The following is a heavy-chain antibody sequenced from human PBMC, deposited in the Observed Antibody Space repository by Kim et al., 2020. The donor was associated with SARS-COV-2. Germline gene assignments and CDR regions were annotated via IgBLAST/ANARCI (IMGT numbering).Heavy chain of an antibody. J-gene: IGHJ5*02. D-gene: IGHD3-22*01. CDR1: GGSFSGYY. CDR3: ARVSRWIVVVGGWFDP. Sequence: SETLSLTCAVYGGSFSGYYWSWIRQPPGKGLEWIGEINHSGSTNYNPSLKSRVTISVDTSKNQFSLKLSSVTAADTAVYYCARVSRWIVVVGGWFDPWGQGTLVTVSS. V-gene: IGHV4-34*01. CDR2: INHSGST.